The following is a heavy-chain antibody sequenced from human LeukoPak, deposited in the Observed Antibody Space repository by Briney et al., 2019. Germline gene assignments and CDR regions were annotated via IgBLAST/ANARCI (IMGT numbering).Heavy chain of an antibody. V-gene: IGHV4-39*01. CDR1: GGSISSSSYY. CDR2: IYYSGST. D-gene: IGHD5-18*01. J-gene: IGHJ4*02. CDR3: ARQQLWPNYFDY. Sequence: SETPSLTCTVSGGSISSSSYYWGWIRQPPGKGLEWIGSIYYSGSTYYNPSLKSRVTISVDTSKNQFSLKLSSVTAADTAVYYCARQQLWPNYFDYWGQGTLVTVSS.